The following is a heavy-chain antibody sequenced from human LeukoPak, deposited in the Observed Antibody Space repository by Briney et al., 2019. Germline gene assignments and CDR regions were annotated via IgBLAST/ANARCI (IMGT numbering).Heavy chain of an antibody. CDR2: IYHSGST. CDR1: GGSISSGGYS. V-gene: IGHV4-30-2*01. D-gene: IGHD2-15*01. J-gene: IGHJ5*02. Sequence: SQTLSLTCAVSGGSISSGGYSWSWIRQPPGKGLEWIGYIYHSGSTYYNPSLKSRVTISVDRSKNQFSLKLCSVTAADTAVYYCARGYCSGGSCALNWFDPWGQGTLVTVSS. CDR3: ARGYCSGGSCALNWFDP.